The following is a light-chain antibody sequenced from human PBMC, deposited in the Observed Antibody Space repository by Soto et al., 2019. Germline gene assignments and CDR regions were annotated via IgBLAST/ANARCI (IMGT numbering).Light chain of an antibody. Sequence: QSVLIQAPSASGTPGQRVTISCSGSSSDIGITNVYWYHHVPGTTPKLLIYRNNQRPSGVPGRFSGSKSGSSASLAISGLRSEDEGIYTCALWDDSLSGVGFGGGTQLTVL. CDR3: ALWDDSLSGVG. V-gene: IGLV1-47*01. CDR1: SSDIGITN. CDR2: RNN. J-gene: IGLJ2*01.